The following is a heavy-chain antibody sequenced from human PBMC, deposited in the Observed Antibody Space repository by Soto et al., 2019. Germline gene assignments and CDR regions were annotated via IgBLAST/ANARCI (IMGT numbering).Heavy chain of an antibody. V-gene: IGHV4-28*01. CDR1: GYSINSSNW. CDR3: ASTGDYYYGMDV. CDR2: IYYSGST. Sequence: SETLSLTCAGSGYSINSSNWWGWIRQPPGKGLEWIGYIYYSGSTYYNPSLKSRVTMSVDTSKNQFSLKLSSVTAVDTAVYYCASTGDYYYGMDVWGQGTTVNAP. D-gene: IGHD3-10*01. J-gene: IGHJ6*02.